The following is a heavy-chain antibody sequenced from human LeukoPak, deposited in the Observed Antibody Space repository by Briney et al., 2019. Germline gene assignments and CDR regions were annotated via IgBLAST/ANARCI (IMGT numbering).Heavy chain of an antibody. CDR1: GGSFSGYY. CDR3: ARDKTSGTSLDY. D-gene: IGHD1-26*01. J-gene: IGHJ4*02. CDR2: INHSGST. V-gene: IGHV4-34*01. Sequence: SETLSLTCAVYGGSFSGYYWSWIRQPPGKGLEWIGEINHSGSTNYNPSLKSRVTISIDTSKNQFSLKLSSVTAADTAVYYCARDKTSGTSLDYWGQGTLVTVSS.